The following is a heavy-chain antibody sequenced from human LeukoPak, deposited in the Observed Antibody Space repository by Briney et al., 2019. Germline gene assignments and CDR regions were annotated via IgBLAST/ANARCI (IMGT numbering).Heavy chain of an antibody. D-gene: IGHD3-10*01. CDR2: ISSSSSTI. CDR1: GFTFSSYS. Sequence: AGGSLRLSCAASGFTFSSYSMNWVRQAPGKGLEWVSYISSSSSTIYYADSVKGRFTISRDNAKNSLYLQMNSLRAEDAALYYCAKDIRGYYGSGSYYKVGAFDIWGQGTMVTVSS. V-gene: IGHV3-48*04. J-gene: IGHJ3*02. CDR3: AKDIRGYYGSGSYYKVGAFDI.